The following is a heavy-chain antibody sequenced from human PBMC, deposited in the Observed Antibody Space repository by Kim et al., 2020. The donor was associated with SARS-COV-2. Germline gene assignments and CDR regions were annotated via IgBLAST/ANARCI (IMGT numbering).Heavy chain of an antibody. D-gene: IGHD1-1*01. CDR2: ISSSGSTI. CDR3: ARDIWDSGSEREPS. J-gene: IGHJ5*02. CDR1: GFTFTDYF. V-gene: IGHV3-11*04. Sequence: GGSLRLSCAASGFTFTDYFMSWIRQAPGKGLEWVAYISSSGSTIFYADSVKGPFIISRDNAMNSLSLQMNSLRAEDPAVYYCARDIWDSGSEREPSWGQGTLVTVSS.